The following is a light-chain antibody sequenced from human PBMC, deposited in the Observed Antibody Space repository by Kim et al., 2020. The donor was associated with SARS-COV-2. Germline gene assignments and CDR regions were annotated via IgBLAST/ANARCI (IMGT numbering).Light chain of an antibody. J-gene: IGKJ1*01. CDR2: AAS. Sequence: APEGTTITSTLRASQGMNNYLAWYQQKPGTPPKLLIYAASALQAGVPSRCSGRGSGTDFTLTVTSLQPEDVATYYCQKYDSAPWTFGVGTKVDIK. CDR1: QGMNNY. V-gene: IGKV1-27*01. CDR3: QKYDSAPWT.